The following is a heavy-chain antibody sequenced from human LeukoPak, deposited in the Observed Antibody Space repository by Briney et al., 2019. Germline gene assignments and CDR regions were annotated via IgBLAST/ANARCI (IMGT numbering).Heavy chain of an antibody. V-gene: IGHV3-23*01. CDR2: ISGSGGST. CDR1: GFTFSSYA. Sequence: GGSLRLSCAASGFTFSSYAMSWVRQAPGKGLEWVSAISGSGGSTYYADSVKGRFTISRDNADNSLYLQMNSLRDEDTALYYCVRDNDWAFHYWGQGTLVTVSS. CDR3: VRDNDWAFHY. D-gene: IGHD3-9*01. J-gene: IGHJ4*02.